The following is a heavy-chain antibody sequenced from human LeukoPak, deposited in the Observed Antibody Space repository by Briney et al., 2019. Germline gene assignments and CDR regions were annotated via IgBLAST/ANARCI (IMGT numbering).Heavy chain of an antibody. CDR1: GDSVSSYSAA. D-gene: IGHD2-2*01. CDR3: ARRLTQYDCFDP. Sequence: SQTLSLTRAISGDSVSSYSAAWNWIRQSPSRGLEWLGRTYYRSTWYNDYAVSVRGRITVNPDTSKNQFSLHLNSVTPEDTAVYYCARRLTQYDCFDPWGQGILVTVSS. CDR2: TYYRSTWYN. J-gene: IGHJ5*02. V-gene: IGHV6-1*01.